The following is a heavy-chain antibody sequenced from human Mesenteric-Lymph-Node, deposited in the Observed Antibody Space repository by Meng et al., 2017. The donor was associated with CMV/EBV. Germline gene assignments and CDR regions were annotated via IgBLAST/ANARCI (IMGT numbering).Heavy chain of an antibody. Sequence: FTFDDYGMSWVRQAPGKGLEWVSGINWNGGSTGYADSVKGRFTISRDNAKNSLYLQMNSLRAEDTALYYCARGRVMYQLPLYGMDVWGQGTTVTVSS. J-gene: IGHJ6*02. CDR3: ARGRVMYQLPLYGMDV. D-gene: IGHD2-2*01. CDR2: INWNGGST. CDR1: FTFDDYG. V-gene: IGHV3-20*03.